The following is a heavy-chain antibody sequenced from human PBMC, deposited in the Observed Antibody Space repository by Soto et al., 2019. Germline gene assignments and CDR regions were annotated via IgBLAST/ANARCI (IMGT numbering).Heavy chain of an antibody. J-gene: IGHJ6*03. CDR1: GFTFSNYW. V-gene: IGHV3-74*02. D-gene: IGHD2-15*01. Sequence: EVQLVESGGGLVQPGGSLRLSCAASGFTFSNYWMYWVRQDPGKGLEWVSRINSDGSVASYADSVKGRLTISRDNVKNTLYLQMDSLRAEDTAVYYCARGDCVGGTCYSVAGSFYYCMDVWGKGTTVTVFS. CDR3: ARGDCVGGTCYSVAGSFYYCMDV. CDR2: INSDGSVA.